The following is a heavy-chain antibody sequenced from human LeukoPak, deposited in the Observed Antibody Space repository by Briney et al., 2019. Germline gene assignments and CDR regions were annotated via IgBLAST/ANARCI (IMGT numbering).Heavy chain of an antibody. V-gene: IGHV4-39*07. CDR2: MYYSGST. CDR1: GGSISSSSYY. J-gene: IGHJ3*02. CDR3: ASNILRDSGYVFDI. D-gene: IGHD3-9*01. Sequence: PLETLSLTCTVSGGSISSSSYYLGWIRQPPGKGLEWIGSMYYSGSTYYNPSLKSRVTISVDTSKNQFSLKLSSVTAADTAVYYCASNILRDSGYVFDIWGQGTMVTVSS.